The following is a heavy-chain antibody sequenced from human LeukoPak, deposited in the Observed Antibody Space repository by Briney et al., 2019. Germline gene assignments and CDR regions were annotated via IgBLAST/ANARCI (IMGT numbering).Heavy chain of an antibody. CDR1: GGSISSYY. CDR2: IYYSGST. Sequence: SETLSLTCTVSGGSISSYYWSWIRQPPGEGLEWIGYIYYSGSTNYNPSLKSRVTISVDTSKNQFSLKLSSVTAADTAVYYCARRISSGSYSYYFDYWGQGTLVTVSS. J-gene: IGHJ4*02. D-gene: IGHD1-26*01. CDR3: ARRISSGSYSYYFDY. V-gene: IGHV4-59*08.